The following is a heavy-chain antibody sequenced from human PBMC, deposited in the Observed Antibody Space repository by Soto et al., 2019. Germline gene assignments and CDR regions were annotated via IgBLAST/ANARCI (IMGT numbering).Heavy chain of an antibody. D-gene: IGHD6-6*01. CDR3: ARDLWSIAPRYGMDV. CDR1: GFTFSSYA. J-gene: IGHJ6*02. V-gene: IGHV3-30-3*01. Sequence: QVQLVESGGGVVQPGRSLRLSCAASGFTFSSYAMHWVRQAPGKGLGWVAVISYDGSNKYYADSVKGRFTISRDNSKNTLYLQMNSLRAEDTAVYYCARDLWSIAPRYGMDVWGQGTTVTVSS. CDR2: ISYDGSNK.